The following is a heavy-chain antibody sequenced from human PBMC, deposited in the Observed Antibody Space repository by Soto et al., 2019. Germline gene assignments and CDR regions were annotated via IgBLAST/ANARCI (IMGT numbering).Heavy chain of an antibody. CDR2: TRNKANSYTT. V-gene: IGHV3-72*01. J-gene: IGHJ4*02. D-gene: IGHD1-26*01. CDR1: DLD. CDR3: AMSGIYQPPDY. Sequence: DLDIGRISQATGKGLEWVGRTRNKANSYTTEYAASVKGRFTISRDDSKNSLYLQMDSLITEDTAVDYCAMSGIYQPPDYWGQGTLVTVFS.